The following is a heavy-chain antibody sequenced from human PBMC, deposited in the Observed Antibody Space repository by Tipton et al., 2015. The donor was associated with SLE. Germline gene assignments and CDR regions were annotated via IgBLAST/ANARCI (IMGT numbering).Heavy chain of an antibody. CDR3: ARGSLVGGYYYMDV. Sequence: TLSLTCTVSGGSISSSSYYWGWIRQPPGKGLEWIGSIYFSGTTYYNPSLKSRVTILVDTSKNQFSLHLRSVTAADTALYYCARGSLVGGYYYMDVWGKGTTVTVSS. D-gene: IGHD2-2*01. V-gene: IGHV4-39*07. J-gene: IGHJ6*03. CDR1: GGSISSSSYY. CDR2: IYFSGTT.